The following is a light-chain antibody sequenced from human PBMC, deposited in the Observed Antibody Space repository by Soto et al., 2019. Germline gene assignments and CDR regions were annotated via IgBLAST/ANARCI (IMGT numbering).Light chain of an antibody. CDR3: QSYDSSLSGSRV. Sequence: QSVLTQPPSVSGAPGQRVTISCTGSNSNIGAGYDVHWYQQLPGTAPKLLIYGNSNRPSGVPDRFSGSKSGTSASLAITGLQAEDEADYYCQSYDSSLSGSRVFGTGTKSPS. CDR2: GNS. J-gene: IGLJ1*01. CDR1: NSNIGAGYD. V-gene: IGLV1-40*01.